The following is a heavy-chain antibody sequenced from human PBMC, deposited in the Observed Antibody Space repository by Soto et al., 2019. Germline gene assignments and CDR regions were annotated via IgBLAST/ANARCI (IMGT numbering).Heavy chain of an antibody. CDR2: ISGSRTKT. Sequence: LRLSCAASGFTFSSDAMSWVRQAPGKGLEWVSAISGSRTKTYYADAVKGRFTIFRDNSKNTLYLQMNSLRAEDTAVYYCAKGYKGELPLAYWGQGTLVTVSS. CDR1: GFTFSSDA. D-gene: IGHD1-26*01. V-gene: IGHV3-23*01. CDR3: AKGYKGELPLAY. J-gene: IGHJ4*02.